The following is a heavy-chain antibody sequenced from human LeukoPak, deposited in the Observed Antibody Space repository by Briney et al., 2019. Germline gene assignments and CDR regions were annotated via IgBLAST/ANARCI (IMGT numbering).Heavy chain of an antibody. V-gene: IGHV5-51*01. D-gene: IGHD6-19*01. J-gene: IGHJ4*02. CDR1: GYSSTSSW. Sequence: GESLQISCKGSGYSSTSSWIGWVRQMPGKGLDWMGIIYLGDSETRYSPSFQGQDTISADKSINTAYLQWSSLKASDTAMYYCARHPSYTSGWPLDYWGQGTLVIVSS. CDR2: IYLGDSET. CDR3: ARHPSYTSGWPLDY.